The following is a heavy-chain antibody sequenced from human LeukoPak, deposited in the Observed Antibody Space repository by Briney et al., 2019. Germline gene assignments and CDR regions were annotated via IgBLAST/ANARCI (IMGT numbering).Heavy chain of an antibody. CDR2: IYPGDSDT. V-gene: IGHV5-51*01. CDR3: ARAAPRKQRWLQLRGPNYFDY. Sequence: GESLKTSCKGSGYSFTSYWIGWVRQMPGKGLEWMGIIYPGDSDTRYSPSFQGQVTISAEKSISTAYLQWSSLKASDTAMYYCARAAPRKQRWLQLRGPNYFDYWGQGTLVTVSS. CDR1: GYSFTSYW. J-gene: IGHJ4*02. D-gene: IGHD5-24*01.